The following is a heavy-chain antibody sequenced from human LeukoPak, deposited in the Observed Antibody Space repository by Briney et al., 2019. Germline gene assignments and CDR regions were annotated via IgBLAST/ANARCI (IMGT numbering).Heavy chain of an antibody. V-gene: IGHV1-8*01. CDR2: MNPNSGNT. J-gene: IGHJ6*03. Sequence: ASVKVSCKASGYTFTSYDINWVRQATGQGLEWMGWMNPNSGNTGYAQKFQGRVTMTRNTSISTAYMELSSLRSEDTAVYYCARGPVVIKNYYMDVWGKGTTVTISS. D-gene: IGHD3-22*01. CDR1: GYTFTSYD. CDR3: ARGPVVIKNYYMDV.